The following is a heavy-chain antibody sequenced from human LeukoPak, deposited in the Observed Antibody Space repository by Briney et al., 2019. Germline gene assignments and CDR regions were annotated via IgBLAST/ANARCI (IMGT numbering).Heavy chain of an antibody. CDR2: ISSSGSTK. D-gene: IGHD3-22*01. J-gene: IGHJ3*02. CDR1: GFRFSDYY. V-gene: IGHV3-11*04. CDR3: ARDATMIVVTGNFDI. Sequence: GGSLRLSCAASGFRFSDYYMIWIRQAPGKGLEWVSYISSSGSTKYYADSVKGRFTISRHNARNSLFLQMNRLRAEDTAVYYCARDATMIVVTGNFDIWGQGTLLTVSS.